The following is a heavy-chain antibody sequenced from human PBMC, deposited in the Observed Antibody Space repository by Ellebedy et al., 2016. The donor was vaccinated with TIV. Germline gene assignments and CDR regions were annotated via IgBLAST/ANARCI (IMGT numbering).Heavy chain of an antibody. CDR3: AKDRTSGDGYWVFDN. V-gene: IGHV3-23*01. CDR1: GFTFSPYA. D-gene: IGHD5-18*01. J-gene: IGHJ4*02. Sequence: PGGSLRLSCAASGFTFSPYAMAWVRQAPGTGLEWVSGIVGSGSQKYADSVKGRFTISRDNSKRTVDLQMNSLRAEDTAIYFCAKDRTSGDGYWVFDNWGQGTLVSVSS. CDR2: IVGSGS.